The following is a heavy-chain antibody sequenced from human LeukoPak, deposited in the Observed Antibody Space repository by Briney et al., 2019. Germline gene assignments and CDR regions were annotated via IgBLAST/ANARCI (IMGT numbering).Heavy chain of an antibody. J-gene: IGHJ3*02. Sequence: GGSLRLSCAASGFTFDDYGMSWVRQAPGKGLEWVSGINWNGGSTGYADSVKGRFTISRDNAKNSLYLQMNSLRAEDTALYYCAREIYSSSWDHDAFDIWGQGTMVTVSS. CDR2: INWNGGST. CDR3: AREIYSSSWDHDAFDI. V-gene: IGHV3-20*04. D-gene: IGHD6-13*01. CDR1: GFTFDDYG.